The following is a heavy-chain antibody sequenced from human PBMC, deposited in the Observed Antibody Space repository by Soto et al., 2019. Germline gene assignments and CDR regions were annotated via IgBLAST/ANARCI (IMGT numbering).Heavy chain of an antibody. CDR2: VVPLFGTA. V-gene: IGHV1-69*13. CDR3: ASGVAVDRFEF. D-gene: IGHD2-15*01. CDR1: ADTFNNYG. Sequence: ASVKVSCKASADTFNNYGFSWVRQAPGQGLECVGGVVPLFGTANYAQKFQGRATISADESASTVYLELTHLQSDDTAIFYCASGVAVDRFEFWGLGTLVTVSS. J-gene: IGHJ4*01.